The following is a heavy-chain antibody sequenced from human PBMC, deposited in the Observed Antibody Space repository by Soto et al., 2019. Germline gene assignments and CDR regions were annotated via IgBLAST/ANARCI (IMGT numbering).Heavy chain of an antibody. CDR1: GGTFSSYA. Sequence: GASVKVSCQASGGTFSSYAISWVRQAPGQGLEWMGGIIPIFGTANYAQKFQGRVTMNADESTSTAYMELSSLRYEYTAVYYCAMALDGYNPIYVYWGQGTLVTVSS. D-gene: IGHD5-12*01. J-gene: IGHJ4*02. CDR2: IIPIFGTA. CDR3: AMALDGYNPIYVY. V-gene: IGHV1-69*13.